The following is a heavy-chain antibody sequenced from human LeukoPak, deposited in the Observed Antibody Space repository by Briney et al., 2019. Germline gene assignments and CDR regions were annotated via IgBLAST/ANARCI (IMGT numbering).Heavy chain of an antibody. CDR1: GGSFSGYY. D-gene: IGHD6-19*01. J-gene: IGHJ4*02. CDR3: ARGHSTRIIAVAAPGDYFDY. CDR2: INHSGST. Sequence: SETLSLTCAVYGGSFSGYYWSWIRQPPGKELEWIGEINHSGSTNYNPSLKSRVTISVDTSKNQFSLKLSSVTAADTAVYYCARGHSTRIIAVAAPGDYFDYWGQGTLVTVSS. V-gene: IGHV4-34*01.